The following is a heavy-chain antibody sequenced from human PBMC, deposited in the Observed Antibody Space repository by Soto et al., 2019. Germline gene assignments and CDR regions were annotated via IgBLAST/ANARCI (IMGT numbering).Heavy chain of an antibody. CDR3: ASGASRWYPYFFDS. Sequence: QAQVVQSGAEVRKPGSSVKLSCKASEGTFNSYVIAWVRQAPGQGLEWMGGIIPYYNTLNYAQKFQDRVTIPAADSTNTVYMELSSLRSDDTAVYFCASGASRWYPYFFDSWAQGTLVTVSS. D-gene: IGHD6-13*01. CDR1: EGTFNSYV. V-gene: IGHV1-69*01. CDR2: IIPYYNTL. J-gene: IGHJ4*02.